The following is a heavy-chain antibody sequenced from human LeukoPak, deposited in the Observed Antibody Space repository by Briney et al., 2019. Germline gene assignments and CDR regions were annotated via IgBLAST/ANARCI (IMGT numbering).Heavy chain of an antibody. J-gene: IGHJ5*02. V-gene: IGHV3-48*03. Sequence: GGSLRLSCAASGFTFSSYEMNWVREAPGKGLEWVSYISSSGSTIYYADSVKGRFTISRDNAKNSLYLQMNSLRAEDTAVYYCARQHTYYDILTGYSPWGQGTLVTVSS. D-gene: IGHD3-9*01. CDR1: GFTFSSYE. CDR2: ISSSGSTI. CDR3: ARQHTYYDILTGYSP.